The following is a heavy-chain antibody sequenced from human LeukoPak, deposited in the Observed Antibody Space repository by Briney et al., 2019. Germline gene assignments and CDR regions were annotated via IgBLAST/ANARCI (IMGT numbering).Heavy chain of an antibody. V-gene: IGHV4-34*01. CDR2: INHSGST. CDR3: ARGNKYYDFWSGYYKEDPYFDY. D-gene: IGHD3-3*01. CDR1: GGSFSGYY. Sequence: SETLSLTCAVYGGSFSGYYWSWIRQPPGKGLEWIGEINHSGSTNYIPSLKSRVTISVDTSKNQFSLKLSSMTAADTAVYYCARGNKYYDFWSGYYKEDPYFDYWGQGTLVTVSS. J-gene: IGHJ4*02.